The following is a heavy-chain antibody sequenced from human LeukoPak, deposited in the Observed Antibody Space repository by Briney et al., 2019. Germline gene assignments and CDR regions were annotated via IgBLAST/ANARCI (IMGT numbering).Heavy chain of an antibody. D-gene: IGHD3-10*01. CDR1: GGSISSYY. Sequence: SETLSLTCTVSGGSISSYYWSWLRQPPGKGLEWIGYVYYSGSTNYNPSLKSRVTVSVDTSKNQFSLKLSSVTAADTALYYCARSELLRFGGVNSGFDYWGQGTLVTVSS. V-gene: IGHV4-59*01. CDR3: ARSELLRFGGVNSGFDY. J-gene: IGHJ4*02. CDR2: VYYSGST.